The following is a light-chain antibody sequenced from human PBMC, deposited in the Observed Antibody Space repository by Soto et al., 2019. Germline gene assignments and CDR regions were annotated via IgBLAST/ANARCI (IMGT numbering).Light chain of an antibody. J-gene: IGKJ1*01. CDR2: DAS. V-gene: IGKV1-5*01. CDR3: QQYNNYWT. Sequence: DTQMTQSPSTLSASVGDRVTITCRASQSISSWLAWYQQKPGKAPKLLIYDASSLESGVPSRFSGSGSATEFTLTISSLQPDDFATYYCQQYNNYWTFGQGTKVDIK. CDR1: QSISSW.